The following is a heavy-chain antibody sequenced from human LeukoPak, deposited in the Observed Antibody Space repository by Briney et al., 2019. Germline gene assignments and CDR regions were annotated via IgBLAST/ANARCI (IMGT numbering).Heavy chain of an antibody. V-gene: IGHV1-46*01. CDR3: ARVVTPLSYFDY. CDR1: VYTCTSYF. Sequence: PGASVKVSCKASVYTCTSYFMHWVRQAPGQGLEWMVMINSSGGNTSYAQTFRRRDTITRDTSTSTVYMELNSLRSEDTPVYYCARVVTPLSYFDYWGQGPLVTVSS. CDR2: INSSGGNT. D-gene: IGHD2/OR15-2a*01. J-gene: IGHJ4*02.